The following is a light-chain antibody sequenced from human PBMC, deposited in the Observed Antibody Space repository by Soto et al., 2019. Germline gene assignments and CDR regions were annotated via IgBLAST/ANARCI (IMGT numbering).Light chain of an antibody. CDR3: QQYADWPLT. V-gene: IGKV3-11*01. Sequence: EIVLTQSPATLSLSPGERATLSCRASRSVGNNLAWYQKKPGQAPGLLIYAASTRATGIPARFSGSGSGTDFPLTIGSLEPEDFAVYYGQQYADWPLTFGGGTKVEIK. J-gene: IGKJ4*01. CDR1: RSVGNN. CDR2: AAS.